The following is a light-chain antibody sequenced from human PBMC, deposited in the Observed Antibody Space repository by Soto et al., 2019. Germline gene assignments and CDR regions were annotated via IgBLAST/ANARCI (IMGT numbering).Light chain of an antibody. Sequence: QSVLTQPPSVSGAPGQRVTISCTGSSSNIGAGYDVHWYQQLPGTAPKLLIYGNSNRPSGFPDRFSGSKSRTSASLAITGLQAEDEADYYCQSYDSSLSGSVFGGGTKLTVL. CDR2: GNS. J-gene: IGLJ2*01. V-gene: IGLV1-40*01. CDR3: QSYDSSLSGSV. CDR1: SSNIGAGYD.